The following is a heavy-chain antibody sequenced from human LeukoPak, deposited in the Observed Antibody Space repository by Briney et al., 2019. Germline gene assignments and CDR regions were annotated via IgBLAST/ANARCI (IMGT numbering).Heavy chain of an antibody. CDR1: GGTFSSYA. CDR3: ARSEDYYDSSGYYDY. J-gene: IGHJ4*02. CDR2: IIPILGIA. Sequence: SVKVSCKASGGTFSSYAISWVRQAPGQALEWMGRIIPILGIANYAQKFQGRVTITADKSTSTAYMELSSLRSEDTAVYYCARSEDYYDSSGYYDYWGQGTLVTVSS. V-gene: IGHV1-69*04. D-gene: IGHD3-22*01.